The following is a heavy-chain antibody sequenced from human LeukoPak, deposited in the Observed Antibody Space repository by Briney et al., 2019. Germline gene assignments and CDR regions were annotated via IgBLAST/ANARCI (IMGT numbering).Heavy chain of an antibody. CDR1: GLTFSTYA. D-gene: IGHD5-24*01. V-gene: IGHV3-30*02. Sequence: GGSLRLSCASSGLTFSTYALHWVRQAPATGLEWVAFQGSDGTNKHYGDAVKGRFTISRDNSKNTLYLQMNSLRPEDTAVYYCAKGLRDGSNKYFDSWGQGTLVTVSS. CDR2: QGSDGTNK. J-gene: IGHJ4*02. CDR3: AKGLRDGSNKYFDS.